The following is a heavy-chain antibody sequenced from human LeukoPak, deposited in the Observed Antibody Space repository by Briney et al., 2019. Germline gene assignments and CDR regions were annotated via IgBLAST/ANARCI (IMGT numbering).Heavy chain of an antibody. D-gene: IGHD4-17*01. J-gene: IGHJ4*02. V-gene: IGHV1-24*01. Sequence: GASVKVSCKVSGYTLTELSMHWVRQAPGKGLEWMGGFDPEDGETIYAQKFQGRVTMTEDTSTDTAYMELSSLRSEDTAVYYCATVTGYYGDLDYWGQGTLVTVSS. CDR1: GYTLTELS. CDR2: FDPEDGET. CDR3: ATVTGYYGDLDY.